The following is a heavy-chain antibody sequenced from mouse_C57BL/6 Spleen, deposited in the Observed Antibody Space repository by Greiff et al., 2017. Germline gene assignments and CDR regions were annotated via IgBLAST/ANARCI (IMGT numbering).Heavy chain of an antibody. CDR2: INPNNGGT. V-gene: IGHV1-22*01. D-gene: IGHD1-1*01. J-gene: IGHJ1*03. Sequence: EVQLQQSGPELVKPGASVKMSCKASGYTFTDYNMHWVKQSHGKSLEWIGYINPNNGGTSYNQKFKGKATLTVNKSSSTADMAHRSLTSEDSAAYYCARGNYYGSYWYFGVWGTRTTVTVSS. CDR1: GYTFTDYN. CDR3: ARGNYYGSYWYFGV.